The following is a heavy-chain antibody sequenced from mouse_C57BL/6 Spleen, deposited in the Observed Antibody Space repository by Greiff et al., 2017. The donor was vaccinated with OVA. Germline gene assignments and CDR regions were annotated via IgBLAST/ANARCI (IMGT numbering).Heavy chain of an antibody. CDR1: GYTFTGYW. Sequence: QVQLQQSGAELMKPGASVKLSCKATGYTFTGYWIEWVKQRPGHGLEWIGEILPGSGSTNYNEKFKGKATFTADTSSNTAYMQLSSLTTEDSAIYYCAREGPYSNYGAYWGQGTLVTVSA. CDR3: AREGPYSNYGAY. V-gene: IGHV1-9*01. CDR2: ILPGSGST. J-gene: IGHJ3*01. D-gene: IGHD2-5*01.